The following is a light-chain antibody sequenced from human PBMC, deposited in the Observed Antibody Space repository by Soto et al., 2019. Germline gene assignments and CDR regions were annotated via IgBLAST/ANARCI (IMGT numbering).Light chain of an antibody. J-gene: IGKJ4*01. CDR3: QQYYSTPFT. V-gene: IGKV4-1*01. CDR2: WAS. Sequence: DIVMTQSPDSLAMSLGEMATINCKASQSVLYSSNNKTYLAWYQQKPGQPPKLLIYWASTRESGVPDRFSGSGSGTDFTLTISSLQAEDVAVYSCQQYYSTPFTFGGGTKVEIK. CDR1: QSVLYSSNNKTY.